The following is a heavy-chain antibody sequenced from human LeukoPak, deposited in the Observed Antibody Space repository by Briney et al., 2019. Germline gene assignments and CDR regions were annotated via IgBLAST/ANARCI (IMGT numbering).Heavy chain of an antibody. CDR3: ARDPYYGSGSYYGPGAFDI. J-gene: IGHJ3*02. V-gene: IGHV1-18*01. CDR1: GYTFTSYG. Sequence: ASVKVSCKASGYTFTSYGISWVRQAPGQGLEWMGWISAYNGNTNYAQKLQGRVTMTTDTSTSTAYMELRGLRSDDTAVYYCARDPYYGSGSYYGPGAFDIWGQGTMVTVSS. D-gene: IGHD3-10*01. CDR2: ISAYNGNT.